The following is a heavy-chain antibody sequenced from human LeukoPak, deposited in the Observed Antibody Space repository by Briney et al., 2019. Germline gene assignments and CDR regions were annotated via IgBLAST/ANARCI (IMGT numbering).Heavy chain of an antibody. D-gene: IGHD1-26*01. V-gene: IGHV1-18*01. Sequence: GASVKVSCKASGYTFTSYGISWVRQAPGQGLEWMGLISAYNGNTNYAQKLKGRVTMTRDTSTNTAYMKLRSLRSDDRAVYYWARDGSGSYLRPFDSWGQGTLVTVSS. CDR3: ARDGSGSYLRPFDS. CDR1: GYTFTSYG. CDR2: ISAYNGNT. J-gene: IGHJ4*02.